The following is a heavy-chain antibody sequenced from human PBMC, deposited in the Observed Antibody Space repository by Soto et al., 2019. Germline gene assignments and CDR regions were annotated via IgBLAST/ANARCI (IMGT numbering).Heavy chain of an antibody. CDR2: ISWNSGSI. V-gene: IGHV3-9*01. Sequence: GGSLRLSCAASGFTFDDYAMHWVRQAPGKGLEWVSGISWNSGSIGYADSVKGRFTISRDNAKNSLYLQMNSLRAEDTALYYCAKDKYCSSSSCYYWFYPWGRGTLVTGSS. D-gene: IGHD2-2*01. CDR3: AKDKYCSSSSCYYWFYP. J-gene: IGHJ5*02. CDR1: GFTFDDYA.